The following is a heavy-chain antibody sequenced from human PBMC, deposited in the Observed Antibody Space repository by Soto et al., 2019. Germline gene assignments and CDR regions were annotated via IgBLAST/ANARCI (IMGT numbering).Heavy chain of an antibody. CDR1: GYTFASYA. V-gene: IGHV1-18*01. CDR3: ERDPPQPDF. CDR2: ISGYNGNT. J-gene: IGHJ4*02. Sequence: QVKLVQSGAEVKKPGASVKVSCKASGYTFASYAISWMRQAPGQGLEWMGWISGYNGNTNYQHKLQGIATTNTARSTSTAYMELRSLSPDDTAVYYGERDPPQPDFWDQGNLVTVSA.